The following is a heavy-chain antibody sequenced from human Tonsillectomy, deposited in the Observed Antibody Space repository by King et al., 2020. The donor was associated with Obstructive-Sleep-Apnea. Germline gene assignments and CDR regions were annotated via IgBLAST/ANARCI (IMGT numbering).Heavy chain of an antibody. CDR1: GFTFSNAW. J-gene: IGHJ5*02. V-gene: IGHV3-15*01. CDR3: TTEVPLYYYDSSGYYYEGGWFDP. D-gene: IGHD3-22*01. CDR2: IKSKTDGGTT. Sequence: VQLVDSGGGLVKPGGSLRLSCAASGFTFSNAWMSWVRQAPGKGLEWVGRIKSKTDGGTTDYAAPVKGRFTISRDDSKNTLYLQMNSLKTEDTAVYYCTTEVPLYYYDSSGYYYEGGWFDPWGQGTLVTVSS.